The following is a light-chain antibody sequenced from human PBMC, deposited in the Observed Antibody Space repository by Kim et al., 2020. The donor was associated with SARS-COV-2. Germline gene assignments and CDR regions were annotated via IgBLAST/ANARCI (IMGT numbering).Light chain of an antibody. CDR3: GTWDSSLSAWV. CDR1: SSNIGGYY. J-gene: IGLJ3*02. Sequence: QSVLTQPPSVSAAPGQRVTISCSGSSSNIGGYYVAWSQQLHATAPKLLIYDNKTQPSGIPDRCSGSKSGTSTTLGITGLQTGDEADYYCGTWDSSLSAWVFGGGTQLTVL. V-gene: IGLV1-51*01. CDR2: DNK.